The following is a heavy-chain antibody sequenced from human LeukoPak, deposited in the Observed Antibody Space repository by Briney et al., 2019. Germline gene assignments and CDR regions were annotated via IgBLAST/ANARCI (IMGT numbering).Heavy chain of an antibody. CDR2: MNPNSGNT. CDR1: GYTFTSYD. J-gene: IGHJ6*02. Sequence: ASVKVSCKASGYTFTSYDINWVRQATGQGLEWMGWMNPNSGNTGYAQKFQGRVTMTTDTSTSTAYMELRSLRSDDTAVYYCARVGVGYYYYGMDVWGQGTTVTVSS. D-gene: IGHD2-15*01. CDR3: ARVGVGYYYYGMDV. V-gene: IGHV1-8*01.